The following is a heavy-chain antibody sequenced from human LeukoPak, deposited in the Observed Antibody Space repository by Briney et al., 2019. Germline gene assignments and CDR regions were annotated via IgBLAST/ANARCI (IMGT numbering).Heavy chain of an antibody. Sequence: PGGSLRLSCAASGFTFDDYGMSWVRQAPGKGLEWVSSISRSSSYIYYAESVKGRFTISRDNAKNSLYLQMNSLRAEDTAVYYCARDHVIAARPYVDYWAREPWSPSPQ. J-gene: IGHJ4*02. V-gene: IGHV3-21*01. CDR1: GFTFDDYG. CDR3: ARDHVIAARPYVDY. CDR2: ISRSSSYI. D-gene: IGHD6-6*01.